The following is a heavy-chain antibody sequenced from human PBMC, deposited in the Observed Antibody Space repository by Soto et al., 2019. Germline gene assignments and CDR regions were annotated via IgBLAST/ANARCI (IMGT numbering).Heavy chain of an antibody. Sequence: QMQLQESGPGLVKPSGTLSLTCTVSGVSINSANWWTWVRQSPGKGLEWIGEICHSGSTNFNPSLKSSVNISVDKAKYKFYLELNSVTAADTAVYYCARDCGGGSCYLGAFDIWGQGTMVTVSS. CDR3: ARDCGGGSCYLGAFDI. CDR1: GVSINSANW. V-gene: IGHV4-4*02. D-gene: IGHD2-15*01. J-gene: IGHJ3*02. CDR2: ICHSGST.